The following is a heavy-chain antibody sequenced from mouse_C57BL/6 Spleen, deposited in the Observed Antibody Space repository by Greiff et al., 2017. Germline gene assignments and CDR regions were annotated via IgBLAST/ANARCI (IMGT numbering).Heavy chain of an antibody. J-gene: IGHJ3*01. V-gene: IGHV14-1*01. CDR3: STDITVVATRGFAC. D-gene: IGHD1-1*01. CDR1: GFNIKDYY. Sequence: VQLQQSGAELVRPGASVKLSCTASGFNIKDYYMHWVKQRPEQGLEWIGRIDPEDGDTEYAPKFQGKATMTADTSSNTAYLQLSSLASEVTAVYYCSTDITVVATRGFACWGQGALVTVSA. CDR2: IDPEDGDT.